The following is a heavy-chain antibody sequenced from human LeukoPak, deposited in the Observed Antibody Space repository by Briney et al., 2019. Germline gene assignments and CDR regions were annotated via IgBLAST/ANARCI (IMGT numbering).Heavy chain of an antibody. CDR2: INAGNGNT. V-gene: IGHV1-3*01. CDR3: ARPPLDDYGDSLDY. J-gene: IGHJ4*02. CDR1: GYTFTSYA. Sequence: ASVKVSCKASGYTFTSYAMHRVRQAPGQRLEWMGWINAGNGNTKYSQKFQGRVTITRDTSASTAYMELSSLRSEDTAVYYCARPPLDDYGDSLDYWGQGTLVTVSS. D-gene: IGHD4-17*01.